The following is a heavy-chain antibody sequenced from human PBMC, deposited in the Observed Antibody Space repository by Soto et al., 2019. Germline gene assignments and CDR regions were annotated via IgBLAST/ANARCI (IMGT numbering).Heavy chain of an antibody. V-gene: IGHV3-23*01. CDR3: VKGGWLDF. CDR1: GFSFSTFE. J-gene: IGHJ5*01. Sequence: EVQLLESGGGLVQPGGSLRLSCAASGFSFSTFEMSWVRQAPGRGLEWVSFISDDGSRTYYADAVKGRFTISRDNSKHQLYLQMNVLTAEDTAVYACVKGGWLDFWGQGTLVTVSS. D-gene: IGHD3-16*01. CDR2: ISDDGSRT.